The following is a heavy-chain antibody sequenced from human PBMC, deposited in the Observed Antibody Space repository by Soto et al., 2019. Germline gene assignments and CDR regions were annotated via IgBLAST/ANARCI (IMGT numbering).Heavy chain of an antibody. Sequence: GSLRLSCAASGFTFSSYWMSWVRQAPGKGLEWVANIKQDGSEKYYVDSVKGRFTISRDNAKNSLYLQMNSLRAEDTAVYYCARVKLMVYAIYYYYGMDVWGQGTTVTVSS. CDR2: IKQDGSEK. V-gene: IGHV3-7*01. J-gene: IGHJ6*02. CDR1: GFTFSSYW. D-gene: IGHD2-8*01. CDR3: ARVKLMVYAIYYYYGMDV.